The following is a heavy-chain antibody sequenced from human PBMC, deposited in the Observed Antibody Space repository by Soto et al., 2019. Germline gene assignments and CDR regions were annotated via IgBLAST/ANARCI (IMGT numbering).Heavy chain of an antibody. Sequence: PGGSLRLSCAASGFTFSSYSMNWVRQAPGKGLEWVSYISSSSSTIYYADSVKGRFTISRDNAKNSLYLQMNSLRAEDTAVYYCARDTYNWNHYYYMDVWGKGTTVTVSS. CDR1: GFTFSSYS. CDR3: ARDTYNWNHYYYMDV. J-gene: IGHJ6*03. V-gene: IGHV3-48*01. CDR2: ISSSSSTI. D-gene: IGHD1-20*01.